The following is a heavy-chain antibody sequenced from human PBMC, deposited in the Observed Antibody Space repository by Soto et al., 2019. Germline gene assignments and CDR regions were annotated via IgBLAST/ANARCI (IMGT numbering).Heavy chain of an antibody. D-gene: IGHD3-10*01. CDR1: GYTFTNYY. J-gene: IGHJ4*02. CDR3: ARDLLAGDF. V-gene: IGHV1-46*01. CDR2: INPMSGST. Sequence: QVQLVQSGAEVKKPGASVKVSCRASGYTFTNYYIHWVRQAPGQGLEWMAIINPMSGSTNYAQNFQGRVTLTMDTSTTTVYMDLSSLRFEDTAVYFRARDLLAGDFWGQGTLVTVSS.